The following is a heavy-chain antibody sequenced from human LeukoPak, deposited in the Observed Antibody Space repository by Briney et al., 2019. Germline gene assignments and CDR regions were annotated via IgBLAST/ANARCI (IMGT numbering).Heavy chain of an antibody. V-gene: IGHV3-7*01. Sequence: PGRSLRLSCAASGLTFRNFWMCWVRQAPGKGLEWAATIKQDGSGQYYVDSVKGRFTISRDNAQNSLYLQMNNLRAEDTAVYYCARSYGHSIDYWGQGTLVTVSS. D-gene: IGHD3-10*01. CDR2: IKQDGSGQ. CDR3: ARSYGHSIDY. CDR1: GLTFRNFW. J-gene: IGHJ4*02.